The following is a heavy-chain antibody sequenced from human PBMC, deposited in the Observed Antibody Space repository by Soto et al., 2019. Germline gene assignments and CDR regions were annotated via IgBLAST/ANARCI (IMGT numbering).Heavy chain of an antibody. J-gene: IGHJ4*02. Sequence: PGGSLRLSCAASGFTFNIYCIHWVRQAPDKGLEWVALISYDGINQYYADSVKGRFTISRDNSKNTLFLQMNSLRADDTAVYYCAKDQASGQGSFDSLGQGTLVTVSS. CDR3: AKDQASGQGSFDS. CDR1: GFTFNIYC. V-gene: IGHV3-30*18. CDR2: ISYDGINQ.